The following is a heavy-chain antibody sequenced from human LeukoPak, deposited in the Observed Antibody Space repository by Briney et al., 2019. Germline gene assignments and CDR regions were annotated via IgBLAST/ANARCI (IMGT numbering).Heavy chain of an antibody. V-gene: IGHV3-21*01. Sequence: GGSLRLSCADSGFTFSNYNMNRVRQAPGKAMEWVSSITSSGTYTFYADSVKGRFTISRDNAKNSLYLQMDSLGPEDTAVYYCARDPYSGNYGTYYYYYMDVWGKGTTVTISS. J-gene: IGHJ6*03. CDR2: ITSSGTYT. CDR1: GFTFSNYN. D-gene: IGHD1-26*01. CDR3: ARDPYSGNYGTYYYYYMDV.